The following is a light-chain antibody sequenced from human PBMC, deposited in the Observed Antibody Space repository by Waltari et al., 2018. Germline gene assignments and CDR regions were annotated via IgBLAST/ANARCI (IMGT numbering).Light chain of an antibody. V-gene: IGKV3-20*01. Sequence: EVVLTQSPGTLSLSPAERATLSCRASQSVSKYLAWYQQQPGQAPRLLIYAASTRATGVSDRFSGSGFGTDFSLTISRLEPEDFAVYFCQNHERLPATFGQGTKVEIK. J-gene: IGKJ1*01. CDR1: QSVSKY. CDR3: QNHERLPAT. CDR2: AAS.